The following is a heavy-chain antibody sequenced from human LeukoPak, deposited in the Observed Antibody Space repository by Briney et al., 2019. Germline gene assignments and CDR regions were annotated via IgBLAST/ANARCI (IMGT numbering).Heavy chain of an antibody. V-gene: IGHV4-34*01. D-gene: IGHD3-10*01. CDR1: GGSFSGYY. CDR2: INHSGST. J-gene: IGHJ6*02. CDR3: ARTVRGVYYYYGMDV. Sequence: SETLSLTCAVYGGSFSGYYWSWIRQPPGKGLEWIGEINHSGSTNYNPSLKSRVTISVDTSKNQLSLKLSSVTAADTAVYYCARTVRGVYYYYGMDVWGQGTTVTVSS.